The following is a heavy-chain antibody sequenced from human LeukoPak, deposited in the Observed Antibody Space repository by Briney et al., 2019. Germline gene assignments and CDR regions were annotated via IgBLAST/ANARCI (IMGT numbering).Heavy chain of an antibody. CDR3: AREDDSSGCWAFDI. CDR1: GGSISSYH. J-gene: IGHJ3*02. V-gene: IGHV4-4*07. CDR2: IYTSGST. D-gene: IGHD3-22*01. Sequence: PSETLSLTCTVSGGSISSYHWSCIRQPAGKGLEWIGRIYTSGSTNYNPSLKSRVTISVDKSKNQFSLKLSSVTAADTAVYYCAREDDSSGCWAFDILRQGTMVTVSS.